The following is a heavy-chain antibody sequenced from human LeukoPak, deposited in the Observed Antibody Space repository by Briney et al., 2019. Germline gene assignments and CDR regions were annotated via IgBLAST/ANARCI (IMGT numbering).Heavy chain of an antibody. CDR2: ISGSGGST. CDR3: AKCRSESIAAAANY. CDR1: GGSFSGYY. V-gene: IGHV3-23*01. D-gene: IGHD6-13*01. Sequence: PSETLSLTCAVYGGSFSGYYWSWIRQPPGKGLEWVSAISGSGGSTYYADSVKGRFTISRDNSKNTLYLQMNSLRAEDTAVYYCAKCRSESIAAAANYWGQGTLVTVSS. J-gene: IGHJ4*02.